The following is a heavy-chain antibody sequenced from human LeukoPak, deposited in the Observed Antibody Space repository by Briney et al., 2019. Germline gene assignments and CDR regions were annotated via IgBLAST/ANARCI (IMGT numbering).Heavy chain of an antibody. Sequence: GGSLRLSCAASGFTFSSCWMHWVRQAPGKGLVWVSRINSDGSSTSYADSVKGRFTISRDNAKNTLYLQMNSLRAEDTAVYYCARVTLDYYDSSATDYWGQGTLVTVSS. CDR3: ARVTLDYYDSSATDY. D-gene: IGHD3-22*01. CDR1: GFTFSSCW. J-gene: IGHJ4*02. V-gene: IGHV3-74*01. CDR2: INSDGSST.